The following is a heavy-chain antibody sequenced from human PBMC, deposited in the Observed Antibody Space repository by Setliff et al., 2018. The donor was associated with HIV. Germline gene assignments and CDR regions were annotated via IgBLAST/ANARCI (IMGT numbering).Heavy chain of an antibody. CDR3: AREQFDCSGGSCYYPPMYWYFDL. CDR1: GFTFSSYE. V-gene: IGHV3-48*03. CDR2: ISSSGSTI. Sequence: GGSLRLSCAASGFTFSSYEMNWVRQAPGKGLEWVSYISSSGSTIYYADSVKGRFTISRDNAKNSLYLQMNSLRAEDTAVYYCAREQFDCSGGSCYYPPMYWYFDLWGRGTLVTVSS. J-gene: IGHJ2*01. D-gene: IGHD2-15*01.